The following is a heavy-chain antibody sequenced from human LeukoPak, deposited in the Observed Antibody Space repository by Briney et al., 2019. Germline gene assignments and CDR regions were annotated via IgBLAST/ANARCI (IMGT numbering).Heavy chain of an antibody. CDR2: VYFRGGG. V-gene: IGHV4-4*07. CDR1: GGSITGYY. Sequence: SETLSLTCTVSGGSITGYYWNWVRQPAGQGLEWLGRVYFRGGGKYNPSLTSRVTMSVDPSKNQFSLKLTSLTAADTAVYYCAREEFLHEIDSSGYFVYWGQGTLVTVSS. D-gene: IGHD3-22*01. J-gene: IGHJ4*02. CDR3: AREEFLHEIDSSGYFVY.